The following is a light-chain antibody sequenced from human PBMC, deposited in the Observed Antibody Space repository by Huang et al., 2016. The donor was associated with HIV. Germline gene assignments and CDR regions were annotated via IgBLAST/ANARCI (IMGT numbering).Light chain of an antibody. CDR3: QQSYSALGLT. J-gene: IGKJ4*01. CDR1: QSIGTY. Sequence: GDRVTIACRASQSIGTYLNWYQQKRGKAPRLLIHVASSLQSGVPSRVSGSGSGTDFTLTISSLQPEDFATYYCQQSYSALGLTFGGGTKVEIK. CDR2: VAS. V-gene: IGKV1-39*01.